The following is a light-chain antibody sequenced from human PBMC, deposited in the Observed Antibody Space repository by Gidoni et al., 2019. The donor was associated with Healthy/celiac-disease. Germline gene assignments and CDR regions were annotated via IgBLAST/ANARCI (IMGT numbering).Light chain of an antibody. J-gene: IGLJ3*02. CDR3: YSTDSSGNHRV. V-gene: IGLV3-10*01. Sequence: SYELTQPPSVSVSQGQTARITCSGDALPKKYAYWYQQKSGQAPVLVIYEDSKRPSGIPERFSGSISGTMATLTISGAQVEDEADYYCYSTDSSGNHRVFGGGTKLTVL. CDR2: EDS. CDR1: ALPKKY.